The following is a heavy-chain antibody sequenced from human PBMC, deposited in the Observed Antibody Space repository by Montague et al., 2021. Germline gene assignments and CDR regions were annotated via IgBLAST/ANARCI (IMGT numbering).Heavy chain of an antibody. V-gene: IGHV3-21*01. CDR1: GFTFSSYS. CDR3: ARWCSGWPYLDI. Sequence: SLRLSCAASGFTFSSYSMNWVRQAPGKGLEWVSAISSSSSYIYYADSVKGRFTISRDNAKKSLYLQMTSLRVEDTAVYYCARWCSGWPYLDIWGQGTLVTVSS. D-gene: IGHD6-19*01. CDR2: ISSSSSYI. J-gene: IGHJ4*01.